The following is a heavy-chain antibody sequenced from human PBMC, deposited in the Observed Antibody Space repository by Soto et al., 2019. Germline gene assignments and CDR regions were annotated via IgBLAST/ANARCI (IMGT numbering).Heavy chain of an antibody. CDR2: IRSKAYGGTT. J-gene: IGHJ5*02. D-gene: IGHD3-22*01. CDR1: GFTFGDYA. CDR3: APDYYDSSGYYPWLDP. V-gene: IGHV3-49*04. Sequence: GGSLRLSCTASGFTFGDYAMSWVRQAPGKGLEWVGFIRSKAYGGTTEYAASVKGRFTISRDDSKSIAYLQMNSLKTEDTAVYYCAPDYYDSSGYYPWLDPCGQGTLVTVYS.